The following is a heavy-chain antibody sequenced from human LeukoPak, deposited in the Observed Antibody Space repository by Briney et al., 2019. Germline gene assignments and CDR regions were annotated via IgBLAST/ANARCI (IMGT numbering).Heavy chain of an antibody. Sequence: SETLSLTCAVSGGSISSDNWWSWVRQPPERGLEWIGEVHHTGPTNYNASLKSRVTISVDKSENQSSLKLSSVTAADTAVYYCARNWGYAFDIWGQGTMVTVSS. V-gene: IGHV4-4*02. CDR1: GGSISSDNW. CDR3: ARNWGYAFDI. CDR2: VHHTGPT. J-gene: IGHJ3*02. D-gene: IGHD3-16*01.